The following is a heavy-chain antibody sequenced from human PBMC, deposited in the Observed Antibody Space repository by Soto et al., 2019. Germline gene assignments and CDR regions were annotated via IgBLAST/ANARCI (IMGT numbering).Heavy chain of an antibody. J-gene: IGHJ1*01. V-gene: IGHV4-59*01. CDR2: IYYSGST. CDR3: ARASEYFQH. CDR1: GGSISSYY. Sequence: PSEILSLTCTVSGGSISSYYWSWIRQPPGKGLEWIGYIYYSGSTNYNPSLKSRVTISVDTSKNQFSLKLSSVTAADTAVYYCARASEYFQHWGQGTLVTVSS.